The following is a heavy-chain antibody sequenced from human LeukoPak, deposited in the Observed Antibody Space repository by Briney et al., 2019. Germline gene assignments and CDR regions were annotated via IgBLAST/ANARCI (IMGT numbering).Heavy chain of an antibody. V-gene: IGHV4-4*02. J-gene: IGHJ4*02. CDR2: VHLSGAS. CDR1: GGSILTTNW. CDR3: ARESGAFSPFGF. D-gene: IGHD1-26*01. Sequence: PSETLSLTCAVSGGSILTTNWWSWVRQTPGKGLEWIGEVHLSGASNYNPSLKSRVSMSIDKSKNQLSLKLTSVTAADTAMYYCARESGAFSPFGFRGQGTLVTVSS.